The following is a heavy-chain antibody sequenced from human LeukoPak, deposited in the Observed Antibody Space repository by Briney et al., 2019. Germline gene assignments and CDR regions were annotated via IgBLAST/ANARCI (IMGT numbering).Heavy chain of an antibody. D-gene: IGHD3-22*01. CDR2: IKQDGSEK. Sequence: GGSLRLSCAASGFTFSSYWMSWVRQAPGKGLEWVANIKQDGSEKYYVDSVKGRFTISRDNAKNSLYLQMNSLRAEDTAVYYCAKFSRYYYDSSGYDYWGQGTLVTVSS. CDR3: AKFSRYYYDSSGYDY. V-gene: IGHV3-7*01. J-gene: IGHJ4*02. CDR1: GFTFSSYW.